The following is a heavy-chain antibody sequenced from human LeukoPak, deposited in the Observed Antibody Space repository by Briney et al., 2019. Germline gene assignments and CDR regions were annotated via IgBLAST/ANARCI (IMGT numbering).Heavy chain of an antibody. V-gene: IGHV3-48*01. J-gene: IGHJ4*02. CDR3: ARGSRSSMTYYFDY. Sequence: GGSLSLSCAASGFTFSSYAMNWVRQAPGKGLEWVSYISSSGSTIYSADSVKGRFTISRDNAKNSLYLQMNSLRAEDTAVYYCARGSRSSMTYYFDYWGQGTLVTVSS. CDR2: ISSSGSTI. D-gene: IGHD2-2*01. CDR1: GFTFSSYA.